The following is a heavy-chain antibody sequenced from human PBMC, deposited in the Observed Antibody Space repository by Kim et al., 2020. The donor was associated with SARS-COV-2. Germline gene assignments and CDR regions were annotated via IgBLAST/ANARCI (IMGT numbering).Heavy chain of an antibody. V-gene: IGHV4-34*01. Sequence: SETLSLTCAVYGGSFSGYYWSWIRQPPGKGLEWIGEINHSGSTNYNPSLKSRVTISVDTSKNQFSLKLSSVTAADTAVYYCARVLRSWAPSYYYYYYGMDVWGQGTTVTVSS. J-gene: IGHJ6*02. CDR3: ARVLRSWAPSYYYYYYGMDV. CDR1: GGSFSGYY. D-gene: IGHD6-13*01. CDR2: INHSGST.